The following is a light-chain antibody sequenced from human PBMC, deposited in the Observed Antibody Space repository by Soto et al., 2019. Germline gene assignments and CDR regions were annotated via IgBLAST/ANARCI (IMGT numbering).Light chain of an antibody. J-gene: IGKJ1*01. Sequence: DIQIAPSPSPLSPSVGQQHTITCLSWQRCSSWLAWYQQKPGKAPKLLIYKASSLESGVPSRCSGGGSGTEFTLTVSSLQANEFATVYFQQYNSHSWTLGQGTRVDIK. CDR1: QRCSSW. V-gene: IGKV1-5*03. CDR2: KAS. CDR3: QQYNSHSWT.